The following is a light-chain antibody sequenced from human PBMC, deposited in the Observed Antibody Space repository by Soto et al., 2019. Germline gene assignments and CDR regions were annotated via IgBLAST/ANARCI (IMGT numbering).Light chain of an antibody. CDR3: GSWDSSLTYV. J-gene: IGLJ1*01. CDR1: SSNIGNNF. CDR2: DNN. V-gene: IGLV1-51*01. Sequence: QSALTQPPSVSGAPGQKVTISCSGSSSNIGNNFVTWYQQLPGTAPKLLIYDNNKRPSGIPDRFSGSQSGTSATLGITGLQTGDEAVYYCGSWDSSLTYVFGTGTKVTVL.